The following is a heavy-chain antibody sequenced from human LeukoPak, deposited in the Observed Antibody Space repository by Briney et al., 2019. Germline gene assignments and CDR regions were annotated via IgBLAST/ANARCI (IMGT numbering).Heavy chain of an antibody. CDR1: GGSISSYY. D-gene: IGHD4-4*01. Sequence: SETLSLTCTVSGGSISSYYWSWIRQPPGKGLEWIGYISYSGSTSYNPSLKSRVTISVDTSKNQFSLKLSSVTAADTAVYYCARHDYSNYFYFDYWGQGTLVTVSS. V-gene: IGHV4-59*08. J-gene: IGHJ4*02. CDR3: ARHDYSNYFYFDY. CDR2: ISYSGST.